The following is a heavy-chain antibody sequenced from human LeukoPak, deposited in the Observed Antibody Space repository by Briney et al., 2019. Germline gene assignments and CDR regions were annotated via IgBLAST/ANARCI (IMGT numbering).Heavy chain of an antibody. CDR2: IYYSGST. D-gene: IGHD2-2*01. J-gene: IGHJ3*02. CDR3: ARRGIVVVPAARGAFDI. V-gene: IGHV4-39*01. CDR1: GGSISSSSYY. Sequence: SETLSLTCTVSGGSISSSSYYWGLIRQPPGKGLEWIGSIYYSGSTYYNPSLKSRVTISVDTSKNQFSLKLSSVTAADTAVYYCARRGIVVVPAARGAFDIWGQGTMVTVSS.